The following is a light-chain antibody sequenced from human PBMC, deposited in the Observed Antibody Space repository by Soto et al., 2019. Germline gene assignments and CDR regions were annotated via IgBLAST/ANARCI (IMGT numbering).Light chain of an antibody. CDR3: QQRSNWPPIT. J-gene: IGKJ5*01. CDR2: DAS. Sequence: EIVLTQSRGTLSLSPGERASLSFRASQSVSNNYLAWYQQKPGQAPRLLIYDASNRATGIPARFSGSGSGTDFTLTISSLEPEDLAVYYCQQRSNWPPITFGQGTRLEIK. V-gene: IGKV3-11*01. CDR1: QSVSNNY.